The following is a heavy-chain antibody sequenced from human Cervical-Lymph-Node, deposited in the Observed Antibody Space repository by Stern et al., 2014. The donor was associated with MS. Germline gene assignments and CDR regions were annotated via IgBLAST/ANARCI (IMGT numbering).Heavy chain of an antibody. CDR3: ARDGFDSGSALAF. CDR2: ISPGLDSV. V-gene: IGHV1-69*01. D-gene: IGHD6-19*01. J-gene: IGHJ4*02. CDR1: GGIFISST. Sequence: QVQLVQSGAELKKPGSSVQVSCTTSGGIFISSTITWGRQGPGQGLEWMGDISPGLDSVDYAQEFQGRFTLTADDSTNTVYMELTSLQSGDTAMYYCARDGFDSGSALAFWGQGTLVTVSS.